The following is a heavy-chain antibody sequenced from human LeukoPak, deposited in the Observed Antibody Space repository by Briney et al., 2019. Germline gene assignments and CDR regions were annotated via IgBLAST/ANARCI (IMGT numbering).Heavy chain of an antibody. D-gene: IGHD2-21*02. J-gene: IGHJ6*02. CDR3: ARDKGQWGGGDCYFYYYYGMDV. V-gene: IGHV3-7*01. Sequence: GGSLRLSCAASGFTFSSYWTSWVRQAPGKGLEWVANIKQDGSEKYYVDSVKGRFTISRDNAKNSLYLQMNSLRAEDTAVYYCARDKGQWGGGDCYFYYYYGMDVWGQGTTVTASS. CDR2: IKQDGSEK. CDR1: GFTFSSYW.